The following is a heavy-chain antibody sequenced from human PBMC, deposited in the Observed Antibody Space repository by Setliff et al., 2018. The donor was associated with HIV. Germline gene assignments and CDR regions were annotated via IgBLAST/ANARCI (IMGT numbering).Heavy chain of an antibody. V-gene: IGHV3-74*03. CDR1: AFTFSDYY. CDR2: INTDGSSA. Sequence: GGSLRLSCVASAFTFSDYYMSWVRQAPGKGLVWVSRINTDGSSATYADSVKGRFTNSRDNAKNTLYLQMDSLRAEDTAVYYCARGGANPSWFDSWGQGTLVTVSS. D-gene: IGHD3-16*01. J-gene: IGHJ5*01. CDR3: ARGGANPSWFDS.